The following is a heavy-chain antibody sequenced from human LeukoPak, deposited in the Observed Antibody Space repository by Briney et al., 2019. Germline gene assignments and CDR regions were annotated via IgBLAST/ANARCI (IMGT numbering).Heavy chain of an antibody. CDR2: IRCKANSYAT. CDR3: TRRDSSGTDY. J-gene: IGHJ4*02. V-gene: IGHV3-73*01. Sequence: GGSLRLFCGASGFTFSGSSMHWVRQASGKGLEWVGRIRCKANSYATAYAASVIGHFTISRDDEKNTAYLQMNSLKTEDAAVYYCTRRDSSGTDYWGQGALVTVSS. CDR1: GFTFSGSS. D-gene: IGHD3-22*01.